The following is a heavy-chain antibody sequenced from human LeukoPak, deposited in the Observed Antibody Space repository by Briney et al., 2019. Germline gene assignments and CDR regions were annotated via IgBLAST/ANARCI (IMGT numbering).Heavy chain of an antibody. J-gene: IGHJ4*02. D-gene: IGHD3-10*01. CDR1: GGSISSTTYY. CDR3: ATGRELYGSGAN. V-gene: IGHV4-39*07. CDR2: IYHSGST. Sequence: SETLSLTCTVSGGSISSTTYYWVWIRQPPGKGLEWIGSIYHSGSTYYNPSLKSRVTISVDTSKNQFSLKLSSVTAADTAVYYCATGRELYGSGANWGQGTLVTVSS.